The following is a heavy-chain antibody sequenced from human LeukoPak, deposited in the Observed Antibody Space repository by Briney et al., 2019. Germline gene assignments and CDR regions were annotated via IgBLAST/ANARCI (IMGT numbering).Heavy chain of an antibody. D-gene: IGHD2-15*01. CDR2: IYYSGST. CDR3: VRYCSGGSCFTSFAFDI. V-gene: IGHV4-31*02. J-gene: IGHJ3*02. Sequence: SWVRQAPGKGLEWIGYIYYSGSTYYNPSLKSRVTISVDTSKNQFSLRLSSVTAADTAVYYCVRYCSGGSCFTSFAFDIWGQGTMVTVSS.